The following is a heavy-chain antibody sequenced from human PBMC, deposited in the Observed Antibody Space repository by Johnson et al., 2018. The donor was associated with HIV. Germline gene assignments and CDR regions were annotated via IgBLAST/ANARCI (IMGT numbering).Heavy chain of an antibody. V-gene: IGHV3-38-3*01. J-gene: IGHJ3*02. D-gene: IGHD1-7*01. Sequence: VQLVESRGVLVQPGGSLRLSCAASGFTVSSNEMSWVRQAQGKGLEWVSCISGSSTYYADSREGRFTISRDNSKNTLYLQMNSLRAEDTAVYYCAKPLRPELRRGDAFDIWGQGTMVTVSS. CDR1: GFTVSSNE. CDR3: AKPLRPELRRGDAFDI. CDR2: ISGSST.